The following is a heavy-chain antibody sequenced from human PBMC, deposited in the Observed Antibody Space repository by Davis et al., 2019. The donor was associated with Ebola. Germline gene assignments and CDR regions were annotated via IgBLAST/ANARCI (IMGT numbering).Heavy chain of an antibody. V-gene: IGHV3-11*04. CDR2: ISSSGSTI. J-gene: IGHJ6*02. Sequence: PGGSLRLSCAASGFTFSDYYMSWIRQAPGKGLEWVSYISSSGSTIYYADSVKGRFTISRDNAKNSLYLQMNSLRAEDTAVYYCARGLSSSWCPGYYYYYYGMDVWGQGTTVTVSS. CDR3: ARGLSSSWCPGYYYYYYGMDV. CDR1: GFTFSDYY. D-gene: IGHD6-13*01.